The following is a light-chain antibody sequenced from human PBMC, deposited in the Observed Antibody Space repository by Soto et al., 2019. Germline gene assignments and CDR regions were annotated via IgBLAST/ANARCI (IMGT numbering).Light chain of an antibody. CDR2: SNN. V-gene: IGLV1-44*01. Sequence: QSVLTQPTSASGTPGQRVTISCSGSSSNIGSNTVNWYQQLPGTAPKLLIYSNNQRPSGVPDRFSGSKSGTSASLAISGLQSEDADDYYCAAWDDSLNGFYVFGTGTKLTVL. CDR3: AAWDDSLNGFYV. J-gene: IGLJ1*01. CDR1: SSNIGSNT.